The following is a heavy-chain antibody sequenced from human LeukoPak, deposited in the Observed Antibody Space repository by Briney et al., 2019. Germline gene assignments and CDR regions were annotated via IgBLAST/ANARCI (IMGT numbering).Heavy chain of an antibody. J-gene: IGHJ5*02. CDR3: ARSFRRYFDSEFDP. Sequence: GESLKISCKGSGYRFTSYWIGWVRQKPGKGLEWMGIIYPGDSDTKYSPSFQGQVTISADKSISTAYLQWSSLKASDTAMYYCARSFRRYFDSEFDPWGQGTLVTVSS. V-gene: IGHV5-51*01. CDR1: GYRFTSYW. CDR2: IYPGDSDT. D-gene: IGHD3-9*01.